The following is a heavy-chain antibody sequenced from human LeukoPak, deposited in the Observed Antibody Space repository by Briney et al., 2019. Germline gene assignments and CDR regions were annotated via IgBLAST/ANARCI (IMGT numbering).Heavy chain of an antibody. CDR2: ISYDGSNK. CDR1: GFTFSSYG. CDR3: ANLDYYDSSGYYPDDAFDI. D-gene: IGHD3-22*01. J-gene: IGHJ3*02. V-gene: IGHV3-30*18. Sequence: GGSPRLSCAASGFTFSSYGMHWVRQAPGKGLEWVAVISYDGSNKYYADSVKGRFTISRDNSKNTLYLQMNSLRAEDTAVYYCANLDYYDSSGYYPDDAFDIWGQGTMVTVSS.